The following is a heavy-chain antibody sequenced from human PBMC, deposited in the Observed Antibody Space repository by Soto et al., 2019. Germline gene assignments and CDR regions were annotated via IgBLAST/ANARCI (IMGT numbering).Heavy chain of an antibody. J-gene: IGHJ4*02. V-gene: IGHV3-30-3*01. CDR2: ISYDGSNK. Sequence: PGGSLRLSCAASGFTFSSYAMHWVRQAPGEGLEWVAVISYDGSNKYYADSVKGRFTISRDNSKNTLYLQMNSLRAEDTAVYYCARTELMGYYYDSSGYGPFDYWGQGTLVTVSS. CDR3: ARTELMGYYYDSSGYGPFDY. D-gene: IGHD3-22*01. CDR1: GFTFSSYA.